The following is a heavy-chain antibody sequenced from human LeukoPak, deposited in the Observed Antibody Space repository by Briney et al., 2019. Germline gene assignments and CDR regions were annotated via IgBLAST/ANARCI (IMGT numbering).Heavy chain of an antibody. CDR3: ARDPSRFGELSLDY. CDR1: GFTFSSYV. Sequence: GSLRLSCAASGFTFSSYVMHWVRQAPGKGLEWVAVISYDGSNKYYADSVKGRLTISRDNSKNTLYLQMNSLRAEDTAVYYCARDPSRFGELSLDYWGQGTLVTVSS. V-gene: IGHV3-30-3*01. J-gene: IGHJ4*02. CDR2: ISYDGSNK. D-gene: IGHD3-10*01.